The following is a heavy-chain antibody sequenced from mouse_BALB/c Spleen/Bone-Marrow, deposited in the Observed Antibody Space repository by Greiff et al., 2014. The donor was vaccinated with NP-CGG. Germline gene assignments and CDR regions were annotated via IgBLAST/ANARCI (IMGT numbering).Heavy chain of an antibody. CDR3: ARESYGNWFAY. J-gene: IGHJ3*01. V-gene: IGHV1-4*01. CDR1: GYTFTSYT. CDR2: INPSSGYT. Sequence: VQRVESGAELARPGASVKVSCKASGYTFTSYTMHWVKQRPGQGLEWIGYINPSSGYTNYNQKFKDKATLTADKSSSTAYMQLSSLTSEDSAVYYCARESYGNWFAYWGQGTLVTVSA. D-gene: IGHD2-1*01.